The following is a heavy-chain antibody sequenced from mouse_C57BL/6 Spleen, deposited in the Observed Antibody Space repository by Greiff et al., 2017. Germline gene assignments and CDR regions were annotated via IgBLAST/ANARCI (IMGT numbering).Heavy chain of an antibody. CDR1: GFTFSSYA. CDR2: ISDGGSYT. V-gene: IGHV5-4*01. D-gene: IGHD2-4*01. CDR3: ARALTSYYDNDGEYGDD. J-gene: IGHJ1*03. Sequence: EVQVVAPGGGLVKPGGSLKLSCAASGFTFSSYAMPWVRQTPEKRLEWVATISDGGSYTYYPDNVKGRFTISRANAKNNLYLQMSHLKSEDTAMYYCARALTSYYDNDGEYGDDWGKGTTVTVSS.